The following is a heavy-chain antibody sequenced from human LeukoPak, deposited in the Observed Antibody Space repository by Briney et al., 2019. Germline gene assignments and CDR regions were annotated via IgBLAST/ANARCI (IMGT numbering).Heavy chain of an antibody. Sequence: ASVKVSCKASGYIFSDYYLHWVRQAPAQGLEWMGWMNANSGGTNYAQKFQGRMTMTGDTSTADLELSRLRSDDTAVYYCARDLGSTVIVGGDAFDHWGQGTMVTVSS. V-gene: IGHV1-2*02. D-gene: IGHD2/OR15-2a*01. CDR3: ARDLGSTVIVGGDAFDH. J-gene: IGHJ3*01. CDR1: GYIFSDYY. CDR2: MNANSGGT.